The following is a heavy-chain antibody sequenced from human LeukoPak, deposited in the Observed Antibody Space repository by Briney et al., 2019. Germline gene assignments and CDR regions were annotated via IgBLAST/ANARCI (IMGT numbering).Heavy chain of an antibody. CDR1: GYTFTSYY. D-gene: IGHD1-26*01. CDR2: INPSGGST. Sequence: ASVKVSCKASGYTFTSYYMHWVRQAPGQGLEWMGIINPSGGSTSYVQKFQGRVTMTRDTSTSTVYMELSSLRSEATAVYYCARDDYSGSYRSGYYFDYWGQGTLVTVSS. J-gene: IGHJ4*02. V-gene: IGHV1-46*03. CDR3: ARDDYSGSYRSGYYFDY.